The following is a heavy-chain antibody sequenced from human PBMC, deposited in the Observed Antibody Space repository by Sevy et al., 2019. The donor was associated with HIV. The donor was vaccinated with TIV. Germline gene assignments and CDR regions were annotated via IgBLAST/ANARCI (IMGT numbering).Heavy chain of an antibody. D-gene: IGHD6-13*01. Sequence: ASVKVSCKASGYSFTTYVLNWVRQAPGQGLEWMGWIDTNTGNPTYAQAFTGRFVFSLDTSVSTAYLQISSLKVEDTAVYYCARAPHATSFLVPRGFQHWGQGTLVTVSS. J-gene: IGHJ1*01. CDR1: GYSFTTYV. CDR3: ARAPHATSFLVPRGFQH. CDR2: IDTNTGNP. V-gene: IGHV7-4-1*02.